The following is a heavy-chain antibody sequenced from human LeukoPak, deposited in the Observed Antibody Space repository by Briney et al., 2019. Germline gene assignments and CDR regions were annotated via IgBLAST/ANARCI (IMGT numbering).Heavy chain of an antibody. J-gene: IGHJ5*02. CDR3: ARDRTPGVYAIGVFDP. CDR1: GFTFNIYA. Sequence: GGSLRLSCAASGFTFNIYAMSWVRLAPGKGLQWVASMCGSAGCTYYADSVKGRFTISRDNAKNSLYLQMNSLRAEDTAVYYCARDRTPGVYAIGVFDPWGQGTLVTVSS. CDR2: MCGSAGCT. V-gene: IGHV3-23*01. D-gene: IGHD2-8*01.